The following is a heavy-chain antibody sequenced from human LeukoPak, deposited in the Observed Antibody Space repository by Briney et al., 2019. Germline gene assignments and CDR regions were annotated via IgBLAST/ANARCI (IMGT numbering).Heavy chain of an antibody. Sequence: GGSLRLSCAASGFTFSSYAMSWVRQAPGKGLEWVSAISGSGDSTYYGDSVKGRFTISRDNSKNTLYLQMNSLRAEGTAVYYCAKTRPLDSSSWSHGDYWGQGTLVTVSS. J-gene: IGHJ4*02. CDR1: GFTFSSYA. V-gene: IGHV3-23*01. CDR2: ISGSGDST. CDR3: AKTRPLDSSSWSHGDY. D-gene: IGHD6-13*01.